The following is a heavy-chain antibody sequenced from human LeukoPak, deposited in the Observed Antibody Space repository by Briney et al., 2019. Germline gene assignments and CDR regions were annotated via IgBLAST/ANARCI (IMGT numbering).Heavy chain of an antibody. Sequence: ASVKVSCKASGYTFTSYGISWVRQAPGQGLEWMGWISAYNGNTNYAQKLQGRVTMTTETSTSTAYMELRSLRSDDTAVYYCARRGAVSTVTTGVYYYYYMDVWGKGTTVTVSS. CDR2: ISAYNGNT. D-gene: IGHD4-17*01. CDR1: GYTFTSYG. CDR3: ARRGAVSTVTTGVYYYYYMDV. V-gene: IGHV1-18*01. J-gene: IGHJ6*03.